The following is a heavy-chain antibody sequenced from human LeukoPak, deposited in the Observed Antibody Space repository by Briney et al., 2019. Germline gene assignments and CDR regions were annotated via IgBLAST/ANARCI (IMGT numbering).Heavy chain of an antibody. V-gene: IGHV3-49*04. CDR1: GFTFGDYA. D-gene: IGHD3-22*01. J-gene: IGHJ4*02. CDR3: TRSLYYYDSSGYYAPGY. Sequence: GGSLRLSCTASGFTFGDYAMSWVRQAPGKGLEWVGFIRSKAYGGTTEYAASVKGRFTISRDDSKSIAYLQMNSLKTEDTVVYYCTRSLYYYDSSGYYAPGYWGQGTLVTVSS. CDR2: IRSKAYGGTT.